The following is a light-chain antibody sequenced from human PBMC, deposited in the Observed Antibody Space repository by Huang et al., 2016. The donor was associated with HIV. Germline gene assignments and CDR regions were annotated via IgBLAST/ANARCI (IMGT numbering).Light chain of an antibody. V-gene: IGKV3-15*01. CDR2: GAS. J-gene: IGKJ2*01. CDR1: QGVSSN. Sequence: EMVMTQSPDTLVVSPGERATLPCRASQGVSSNVSWYQQKPGQAPRLLIHGASSRVSGIPARFSGSGSETDFTLTIRSLQSEDSAVYYCQQYNKWPRTFGQGTKLEIK. CDR3: QQYNKWPRT.